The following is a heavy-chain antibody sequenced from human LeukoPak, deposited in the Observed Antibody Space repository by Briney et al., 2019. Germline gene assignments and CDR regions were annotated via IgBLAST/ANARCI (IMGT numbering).Heavy chain of an antibody. CDR1: GGPISSYY. D-gene: IGHD3-22*01. J-gene: IGHJ3*02. V-gene: IGHV4-59*01. CDR2: IYYSGST. CDR3: ARVEGYDAFDI. Sequence: SETLSLTCTVSGGPISSYYWSWIRQPPGKGLEWIGYIYYSGSTNYNPSLKSRVTISVDTSKNQFSLKLSSVTAADTAVYYCARVEGYDAFDIWGQGTMVTVSS.